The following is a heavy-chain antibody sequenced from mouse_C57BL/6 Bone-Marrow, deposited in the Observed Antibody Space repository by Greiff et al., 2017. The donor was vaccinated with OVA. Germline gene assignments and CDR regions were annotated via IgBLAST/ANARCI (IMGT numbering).Heavy chain of an antibody. D-gene: IGHD3-3*01. J-gene: IGHJ4*01. CDR2: INPGSGGT. V-gene: IGHV1-54*01. Sequence: VQLQQSGAELVRPGTSVKVSCKASGYAFTNYLIEWVKQRPGQGLEWIGVINPGSGGTNYNEKFKGKATLTVDKSSSTAYMQLSSLTSEDSAVYFCARGDFYAMDYWGQGTSVTVSS. CDR1: GYAFTNYL. CDR3: ARGDFYAMDY.